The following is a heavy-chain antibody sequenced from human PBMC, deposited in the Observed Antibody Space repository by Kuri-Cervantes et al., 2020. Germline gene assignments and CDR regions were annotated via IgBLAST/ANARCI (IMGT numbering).Heavy chain of an antibody. V-gene: IGHV4-59*05. CDR1: GGSISSYY. CDR2: IYYSGST. Sequence: SETLSLTCTVSGGSISSYYWSWIRQPPGKGLEWIGSIYYSGSTYYNPSLKSRVTISVDTSKNQFSLKLSSVTAADTAVYYCARLPRGVGVSWFEPVGITGIYWGQGTLVTVSS. J-gene: IGHJ4*02. CDR3: ARLPRGVGVSWFEPVGITGIY. D-gene: IGHD3-10*01.